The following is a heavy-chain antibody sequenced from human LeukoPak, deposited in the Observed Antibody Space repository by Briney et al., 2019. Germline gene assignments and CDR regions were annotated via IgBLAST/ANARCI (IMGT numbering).Heavy chain of an antibody. J-gene: IGHJ6*03. V-gene: IGHV4-39*07. CDR2: IYYSGST. D-gene: IGHD3-10*01. CDR3: AREVRGVIIIGGYYYYYMDV. CDR1: GGSISSPHYY. Sequence: NPSETLSLTCTVSGGSISSPHYYWDWIRQPPGKGLEWIGNIYYSGSTYYNPSLKSRVAISVDTSKNQFSLKLNSVTAADTAVYYCAREVRGVIIIGGYYYYYMDVWGKGTTVTVSS.